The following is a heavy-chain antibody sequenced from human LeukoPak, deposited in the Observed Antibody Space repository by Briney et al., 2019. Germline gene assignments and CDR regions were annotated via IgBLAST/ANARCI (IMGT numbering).Heavy chain of an antibody. V-gene: IGHV3-66*04. CDR1: GFTFTNYW. J-gene: IGHJ4*02. CDR3: AGLPAYYYDTSGFYFDY. Sequence: PGGSLRLSCAASGFTFTNYWMSWVRQAPGKGLEWVSVIYSGGSRYYADSVKGRFTISRDNSKNTLYLQMNSLRAEDTAVYYCAGLPAYYYDTSGFYFDYWGQETLVTVSS. CDR2: IYSGGSR. D-gene: IGHD3-22*01.